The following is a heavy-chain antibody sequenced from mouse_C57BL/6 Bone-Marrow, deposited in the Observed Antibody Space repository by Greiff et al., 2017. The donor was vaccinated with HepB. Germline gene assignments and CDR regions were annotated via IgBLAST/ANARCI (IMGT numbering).Heavy chain of an antibody. CDR2: ISNGGGST. V-gene: IGHV5-12*01. J-gene: IGHJ4*01. D-gene: IGHD1-1*01. CDR3: ARHGTTVYYAMDY. Sequence: EVKLVESGGGLVQPGGSLKLSCAASGFTFSDYYMYWVRQTPEKRLEWVAYISNGGGSTYYPDTVKGRFTISRDNAKNTLYLQMSRLKSEDTAMYYCARHGTTVYYAMDYWGQGTSVTVSS. CDR1: GFTFSDYY.